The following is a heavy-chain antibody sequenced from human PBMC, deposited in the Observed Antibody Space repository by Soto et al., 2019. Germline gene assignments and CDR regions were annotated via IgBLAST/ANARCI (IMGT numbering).Heavy chain of an antibody. CDR3: ASFEVIGIYFDS. V-gene: IGHV4-34*01. CDR2: INHSGST. CDR1: GGSFSGYY. J-gene: IGHJ4*02. D-gene: IGHD1-1*01. Sequence: PSETLSLTCAVYGGSFSGYYWSWIRQPPGKGLEWIGEINHSGSTNYNPSLKSRVTISVDTSKNQFSLKLSSVTAADTAVYYCASFEVIGIYFDSWGQGTMVTVSS.